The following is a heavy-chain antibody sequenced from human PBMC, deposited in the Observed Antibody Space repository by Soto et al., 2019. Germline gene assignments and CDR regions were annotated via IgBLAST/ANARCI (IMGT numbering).Heavy chain of an antibody. Sequence: EVQLLESGGGLVQPGGSLRLSCAASGFTFSNYAMSWVRQAPGKGLEWDSTLSGSGGSTYYTDSVKGRFTISRDNSKNTLYLQMNSLRAEDTSVYYCAKDTVPVATPWYDPWGQGTLVTVSS. J-gene: IGHJ5*02. V-gene: IGHV3-23*01. CDR3: AKDTVPVATPWYDP. CDR2: LSGSGGST. CDR1: GFTFSNYA. D-gene: IGHD2-2*01.